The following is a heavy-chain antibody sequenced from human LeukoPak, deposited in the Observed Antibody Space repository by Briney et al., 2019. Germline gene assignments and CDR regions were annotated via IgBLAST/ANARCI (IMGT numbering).Heavy chain of an antibody. CDR2: ICAYNGNT. V-gene: IGHV1-18*01. CDR3: ARDQGSGWYGVYYYYMDV. CDR1: GYAFTSYG. D-gene: IGHD6-19*01. Sequence: ASVKVSCKASGYAFTSYGISWVRQAPGQRLEWMGWICAYNGNTNYAQKLQGRVTMTTDTSTSTAYMELRSLRSDDTAVYYCARDQGSGWYGVYYYYMDVWGKGTTVTVSS. J-gene: IGHJ6*03.